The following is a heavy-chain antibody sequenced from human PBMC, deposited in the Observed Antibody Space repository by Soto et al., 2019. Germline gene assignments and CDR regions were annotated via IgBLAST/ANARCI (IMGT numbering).Heavy chain of an antibody. V-gene: IGHV1-18*01. Sequence: QVQLVQSGGEVKKPGASVKLSCTASGYTFTSYGISWVRQAPGQGLEWMGWISAYNGKTNYAQNVQGRVTMTTDTSTRTAYTDLRSLRSDDTAVYYCARGGDVNYYHSMDVWGQGTTVTVSS. J-gene: IGHJ6*02. CDR1: GYTFTSYG. CDR3: ARGGDVNYYHSMDV. CDR2: ISAYNGKT. D-gene: IGHD5-12*01.